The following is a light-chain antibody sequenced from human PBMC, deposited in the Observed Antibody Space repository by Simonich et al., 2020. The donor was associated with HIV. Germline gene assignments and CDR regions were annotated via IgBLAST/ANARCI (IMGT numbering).Light chain of an antibody. CDR1: QSVSSN. Sequence: EILMTQSPATLSVSPGERATLSCRASQSVSSNLAWYQQKPGQAPRLVIYGTSTRATGIPARVSGSGSGTEFTLTISSMQSEDFAVYYCQQYDNWPLTFGPGTKVDIK. J-gene: IGKJ3*01. V-gene: IGKV3-15*01. CDR3: QQYDNWPLT. CDR2: GTS.